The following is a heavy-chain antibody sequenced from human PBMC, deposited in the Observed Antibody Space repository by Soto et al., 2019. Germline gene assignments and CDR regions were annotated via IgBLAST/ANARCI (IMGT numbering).Heavy chain of an antibody. CDR2: TYYRSKWYN. J-gene: IGHJ6*02. CDR3: ARTRSIVLMVYAIPSYYYYGMDV. Sequence: SQTLSLTCAISGDSVSSNSAAWNWIRQSPSRGLEWLGRTYYRSKWYNDYAVSVKSRITINPDTSKNQFSLQLNSVTPEDTAVYYCARTRSIVLMVYAIPSYYYYGMDVWGQGTTVTVSS. V-gene: IGHV6-1*01. CDR1: GDSVSSNSAA. D-gene: IGHD2-8*01.